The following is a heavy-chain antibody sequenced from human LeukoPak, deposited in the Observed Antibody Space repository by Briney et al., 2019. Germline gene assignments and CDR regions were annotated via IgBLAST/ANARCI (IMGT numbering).Heavy chain of an antibody. CDR2: IHYTGST. CDR1: GGSITSSY. Sequence: SETLSLTCTVSGGSITSSYWSWIRQSPGKGLEWIGYIHYTGSTNYNPSLKSRVTMLIDTSRNQFSLKLSSVTAADTAVYYCARGRYSAGDNWFDPWGQGTLVTVSS. J-gene: IGHJ5*02. D-gene: IGHD3-9*01. V-gene: IGHV4-59*01. CDR3: ARGRYSAGDNWFDP.